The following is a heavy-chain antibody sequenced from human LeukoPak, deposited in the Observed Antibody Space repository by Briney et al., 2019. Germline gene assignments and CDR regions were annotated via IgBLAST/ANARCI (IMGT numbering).Heavy chain of an antibody. D-gene: IGHD3-9*01. CDR3: ASLIYDILTGRVYYFDY. CDR1: GGSISSSNW. V-gene: IGHV4-4*02. Sequence: SGTLSLTCAVSGGSISSSNWWSWVRQPPGKGLEWIGEIYHSGSTNYNPSLKGRVTISVDKSKNQFSLKLSSVTAADMAVYYCASLIYDILTGRVYYFDYWGQGTLVTVSS. CDR2: IYHSGST. J-gene: IGHJ4*02.